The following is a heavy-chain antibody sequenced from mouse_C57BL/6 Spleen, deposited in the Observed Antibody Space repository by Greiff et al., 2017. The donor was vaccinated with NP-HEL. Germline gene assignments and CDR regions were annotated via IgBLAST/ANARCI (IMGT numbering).Heavy chain of an antibody. Sequence: VQLVESGAELVRPGASVTLSCKASGYTFTDYEMHWVKQTPVHGLEWIGAIGPETGGTAYNQKFKGKAILTADKSSSTAYMELRSLTAEDSAVYYWTRNYGSSYMRGYFDVWGTGTTVTAAS. V-gene: IGHV1-15*01. CDR1: GYTFTDYE. D-gene: IGHD1-1*01. J-gene: IGHJ1*03. CDR3: TRNYGSSYMRGYFDV. CDR2: IGPETGGT.